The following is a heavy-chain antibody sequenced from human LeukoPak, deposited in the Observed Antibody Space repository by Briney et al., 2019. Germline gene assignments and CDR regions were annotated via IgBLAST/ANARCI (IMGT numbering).Heavy chain of an antibody. CDR3: ARDPNSAL. CDR2: LYTSGST. Sequence: SETLSLTCTVSGDSISSSYWSWIRQPAGKGLEWIGRLYTSGSTNYNYNPSLKSRVTMSVDTSKNHFSLNLTSVTAADTAVYYCARDPNSALWGQGTLVTVSS. V-gene: IGHV4-4*07. CDR1: GDSISSSY. D-gene: IGHD2-21*01. J-gene: IGHJ4*02.